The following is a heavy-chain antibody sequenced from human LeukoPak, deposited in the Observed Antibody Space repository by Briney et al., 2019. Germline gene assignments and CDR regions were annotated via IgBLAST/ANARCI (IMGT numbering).Heavy chain of an antibody. D-gene: IGHD2-8*01. J-gene: IGHJ5*02. CDR3: ARPQYGVGGYNWFDP. CDR1: GGSISSSGYY. CDR2: IYYSGST. V-gene: IGHV4-39*01. Sequence: PSETLSLTCTVSGGSISSSGYYWGWIRQPPGKGLEWIGSIYYSGSTYYNPSLKSRVTISVDTSKNQFSLKLSSVTAADTAVYYCARPQYGVGGYNWFDPWGQGTLVTVSS.